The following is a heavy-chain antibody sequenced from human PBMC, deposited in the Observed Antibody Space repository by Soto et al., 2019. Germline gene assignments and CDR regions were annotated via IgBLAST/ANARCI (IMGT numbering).Heavy chain of an antibody. D-gene: IGHD2-2*01. V-gene: IGHV3-48*01. Sequence: EVQLVESGGGLVQPGGSLRLSCAASGFTFSSYSMNWVRQAPGQGLEWVSYISSSSSTIYYADSVKGRFTISRDNAKNSLYLQMNSLRAEDTAVYYCARAPSGPGVPAAKGFDYWGQGTLVTVSS. CDR1: GFTFSSYS. CDR3: ARAPSGPGVPAAKGFDY. CDR2: ISSSSSTI. J-gene: IGHJ4*02.